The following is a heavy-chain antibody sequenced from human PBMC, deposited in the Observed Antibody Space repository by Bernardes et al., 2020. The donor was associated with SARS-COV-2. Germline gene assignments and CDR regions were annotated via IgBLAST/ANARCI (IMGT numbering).Heavy chain of an antibody. V-gene: IGHV1-8*01. Sequence: ASVKASCEASGYTFTSYDIGWVREETGQGLEWMGWMNPNSGNTCYAQKFQGRVTMTRNTSISTAYMELSSLRSEDTAVYYCARRTAMVTLDPWGQGTLVTVSS. D-gene: IGHD5-18*01. CDR2: MNPNSGNT. J-gene: IGHJ5*02. CDR1: GYTFTSYD. CDR3: ARRTAMVTLDP.